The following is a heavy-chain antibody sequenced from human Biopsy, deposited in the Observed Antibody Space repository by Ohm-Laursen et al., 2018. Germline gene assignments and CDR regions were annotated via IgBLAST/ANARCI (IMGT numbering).Heavy chain of an antibody. CDR2: ISYSRDT. CDR1: GGSISGSS. J-gene: IGHJ3*02. V-gene: IGHV4-59*08. CDR3: AKHGSGWTGDDAFHI. Sequence: TLSLTCSVSGGSISGSSWSWIRQAPGKGLEWIGYISYSRDTNYNPSLKSRITISVDTPKNQFSLKLTSGTAADTAVYYCAKHGSGWTGDDAFHIWGQGTMVTVSS. D-gene: IGHD6-19*01.